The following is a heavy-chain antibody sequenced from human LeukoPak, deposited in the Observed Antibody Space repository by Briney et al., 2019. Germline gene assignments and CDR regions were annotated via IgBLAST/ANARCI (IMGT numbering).Heavy chain of an antibody. V-gene: IGHV5-51*01. CDR1: GYSFTNYW. D-gene: IGHD4-23*01. CDR2: IYPGDSDI. CDR3: ARLRGGNKCFHYNGMEV. J-gene: IGHJ6*01. Sequence: GESLKIPCKGSGYSFTNYWIGWVRHMPGKGLESMGIIYPGDSDIRYSPSFQGHVTTSADKSISTASLQWSSLKASDTAMYYCARLRGGNKCFHYNGMEVWGQGATFTVSS.